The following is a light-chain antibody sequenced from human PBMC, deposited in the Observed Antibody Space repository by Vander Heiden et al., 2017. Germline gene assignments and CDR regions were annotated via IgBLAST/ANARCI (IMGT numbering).Light chain of an antibody. CDR1: SASIGRNY. CDR3: GTWENSLSAWL. CDR2: ENN. J-gene: IGLJ3*02. Sequence: QSVLTQPPSVSAAPGQKVTISCSRGSASIGRNYVSWYQQLPGAAPKLLIYENNKRPSGIPDRISGSNSGTSATLAITGLQTGDEADYYCGTWENSLSAWLFGGGTKLTVL. V-gene: IGLV1-51*02.